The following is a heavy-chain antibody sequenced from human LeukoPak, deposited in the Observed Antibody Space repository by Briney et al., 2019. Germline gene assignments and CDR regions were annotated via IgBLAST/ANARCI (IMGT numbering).Heavy chain of an antibody. Sequence: GGSLRLSCAASGFTFSSYEMNWVRQAPGKGLEWVSYISSSGSTVYYADSVKGRFTISTDNDKNSLYLQMNSLRAEDTAMYYCARGSSGDYYYYYMDVWGKGTTVTVSS. V-gene: IGHV3-48*03. J-gene: IGHJ6*03. D-gene: IGHD2-15*01. CDR3: ARGSSGDYYYYYMDV. CDR1: GFTFSSYE. CDR2: ISSSGSTV.